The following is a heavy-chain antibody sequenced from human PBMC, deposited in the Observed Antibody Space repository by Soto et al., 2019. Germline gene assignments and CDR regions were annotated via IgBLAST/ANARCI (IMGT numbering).Heavy chain of an antibody. D-gene: IGHD3-9*01. V-gene: IGHV4-4*07. CDR1: GASISGFY. CDR2: IYATGTT. Sequence: ETLSLTCTVSGASISGFYWSWIRKSAGKGLEWIGRIYATGTTDYNPSLKSRVMMSVDTSKKQFSLKLRSVTAADTAVYYCARVGYYDILTGYHLGAFAIRGQGTMVTVSS. CDR3: ARVGYYDILTGYHLGAFAI. J-gene: IGHJ3*02.